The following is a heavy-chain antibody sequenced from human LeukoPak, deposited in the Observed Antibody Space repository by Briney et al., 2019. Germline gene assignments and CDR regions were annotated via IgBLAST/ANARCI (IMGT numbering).Heavy chain of an antibody. CDR2: INHSGST. J-gene: IGHJ4*02. D-gene: IGHD6-6*01. Sequence: PSETLSLTCAVYGGSFSGYYGSWIRQPPGKGLEWIGEINHSGSTNYNPSLKSRVTISVDTSKNQFSLKLSSVTAADTAVYYCARGPSIAARRRLGSYFDYWGQGTLVTVSS. CDR3: ARGPSIAARRRLGSYFDY. V-gene: IGHV4-34*01. CDR1: GGSFSGYY.